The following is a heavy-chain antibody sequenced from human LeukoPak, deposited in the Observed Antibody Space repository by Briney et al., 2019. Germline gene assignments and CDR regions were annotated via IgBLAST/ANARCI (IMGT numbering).Heavy chain of an antibody. CDR2: ISYDGSNK. V-gene: IGHV3-30*18. J-gene: IGHJ4*02. Sequence: GRSLRLSCAASGFTFSSYGMHWVRQAPGKGLEWVAVISYDGSNKYYADSVKGRFTISRDNSKNTLYLQMNSLRAEDTAVYYCAKEPHYDYWGQGTLVTVSS. CDR3: AKEPHYDY. CDR1: GFTFSSYG.